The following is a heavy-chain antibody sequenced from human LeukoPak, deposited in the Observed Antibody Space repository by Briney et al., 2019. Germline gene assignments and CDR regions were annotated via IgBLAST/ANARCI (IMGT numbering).Heavy chain of an antibody. CDR3: AKDMGGDYRIDY. Sequence: GRSLRLSCEASGFTFSSYGMHWVRQAPGKGLEWVAVISYDGSNKYYADSVKGRFTISRDNSKNTLYLQMNSLRAEDTAVYYCAKDMGGDYRIDYWGQGTLVTVSS. CDR2: ISYDGSNK. J-gene: IGHJ4*02. D-gene: IGHD4-11*01. CDR1: GFTFSSYG. V-gene: IGHV3-30*18.